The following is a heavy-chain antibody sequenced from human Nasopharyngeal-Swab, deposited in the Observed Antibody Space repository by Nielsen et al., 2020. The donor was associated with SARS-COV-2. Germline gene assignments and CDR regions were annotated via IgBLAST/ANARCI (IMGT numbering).Heavy chain of an antibody. Sequence: ASVKVSCKASGYTFTSYYTHWVRQAPGQGLEWMGIINPSGGSTSYAQKFQGRVTMTRDTSTSTVYMELSSLRSEDTAVYYCARVELYDFWSGYYLFDYWGQGTLVTVSS. CDR3: ARVELYDFWSGYYLFDY. D-gene: IGHD3-3*01. J-gene: IGHJ4*02. CDR1: GYTFTSYY. CDR2: INPSGGST. V-gene: IGHV1-46*01.